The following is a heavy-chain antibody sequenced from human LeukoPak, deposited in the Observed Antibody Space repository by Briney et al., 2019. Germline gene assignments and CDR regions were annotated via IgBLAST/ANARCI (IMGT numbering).Heavy chain of an antibody. CDR1: GYTFNDYY. CDR2: INCNSGGT. D-gene: IGHD3-16*02. J-gene: IGHJ4*02. Sequence: ASVKVSCKAFGYTFNDYYIYWVRQAPGQGLEWMGWINCNSGGTNYAQKFQGRVSMTRDTSISTAYMELSSLRSDDTAVYYCAREDGFGGVIETDYWGQGTLVTVSS. V-gene: IGHV1-2*02. CDR3: AREDGFGGVIETDY.